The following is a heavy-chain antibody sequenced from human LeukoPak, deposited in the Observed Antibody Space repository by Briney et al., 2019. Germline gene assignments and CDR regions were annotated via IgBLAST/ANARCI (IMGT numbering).Heavy chain of an antibody. Sequence: ASVKVSCKASGGTFSSYAISWVRQAPGQGLEWMGRIIPILGIANYAQKFQGRVTITADKSTSTAYMELSSLRSEDTAVYYCARGGFDWPNFDYWGQGTLVTVSS. CDR1: GGTFSSYA. D-gene: IGHD3-9*01. CDR2: IIPILGIA. CDR3: ARGGFDWPNFDY. V-gene: IGHV1-69*04. J-gene: IGHJ4*02.